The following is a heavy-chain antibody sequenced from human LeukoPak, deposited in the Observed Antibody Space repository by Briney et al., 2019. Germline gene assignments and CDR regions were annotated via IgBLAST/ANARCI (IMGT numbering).Heavy chain of an antibody. CDR2: IYTSGST. D-gene: IGHD2-15*01. J-gene: IGHJ4*02. Sequence: SETLSLTCTVSGGSISSYYWGWIRQPAGKGLEWIGRIYTSGSTNYNPSLKSRVTISVDKSKNQFSLKLSSVTAADTAVYYCVRNAAHEYYFDYWGQGTLVTVSS. V-gene: IGHV4-4*07. CDR1: GGSISSYY. CDR3: VRNAAHEYYFDY.